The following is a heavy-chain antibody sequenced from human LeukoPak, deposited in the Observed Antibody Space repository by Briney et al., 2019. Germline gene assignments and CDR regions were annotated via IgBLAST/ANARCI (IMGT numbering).Heavy chain of an antibody. CDR2: IQTSGST. D-gene: IGHD1-26*01. J-gene: IGHJ4*02. V-gene: IGHV4-4*07. CDR3: ARYRIVGAMRHYFDY. CDR1: GGSISSYY. Sequence: SETLSLTCTVSGGSISSYYWSWIRQPAGKGLEWIGRIQTSGSTDYNPSLKSRVTISVDTSKNQFSLKLSSVTAADTAVYYCARYRIVGAMRHYFDYWGQGTLVTVSS.